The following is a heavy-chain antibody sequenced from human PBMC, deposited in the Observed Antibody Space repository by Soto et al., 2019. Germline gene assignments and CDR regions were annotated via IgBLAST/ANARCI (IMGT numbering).Heavy chain of an antibody. CDR3: ARPGSGYDVLTGQYFYYFHAVDV. V-gene: IGHV3-30-3*01. D-gene: IGHD3-9*01. J-gene: IGHJ6*02. CDR2: ISYDGNNK. CDR1: GFIFSTYA. Sequence: QVQLVDSGGGVVQPGRSLRLSCETSGFIFSTYAMHWVRQAPGKGLEWVAVISYDGNNKYYADSVKGRFTISRDNSKNTLYLQMNSLRTEDTAIYYCARPGSGYDVLTGQYFYYFHAVDVWGQGTTVTVSS.